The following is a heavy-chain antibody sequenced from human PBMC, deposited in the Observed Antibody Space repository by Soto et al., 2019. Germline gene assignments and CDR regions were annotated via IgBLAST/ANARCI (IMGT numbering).Heavy chain of an antibody. CDR3: ARNDWNDVGAFDI. J-gene: IGHJ3*02. CDR1: AFTFSSYA. CDR2: ISSNGGST. V-gene: IGHV3-64*01. Sequence: GGSLRLSCAASAFTFSSYAMHWVRQAPGKGLEYVSAISSNGGSTYYANSVKGRFTISRDNSKNTLYLQMGSLRAEDMAVYYCARNDWNDVGAFDIWGQGTMVTVSS. D-gene: IGHD1-1*01.